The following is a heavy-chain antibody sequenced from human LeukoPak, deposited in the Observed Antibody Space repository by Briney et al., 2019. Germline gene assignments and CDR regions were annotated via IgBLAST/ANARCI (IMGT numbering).Heavy chain of an antibody. CDR2: KWNDGSHE. J-gene: IGHJ4*02. D-gene: IGHD4-17*01. CDR3: AKDATEYGDSHFDC. V-gene: IGHV3-33*06. CDR1: GFIFSSYG. Sequence: PGGSLRLFCAASGFIFSSYGMHGVRQARGKGREWGAVKWNDGSHEYYADSENGRLTISRDNSRNTVYLQMNSLRAEVTAVYYSAKDATEYGDSHFDCWGQGSLV.